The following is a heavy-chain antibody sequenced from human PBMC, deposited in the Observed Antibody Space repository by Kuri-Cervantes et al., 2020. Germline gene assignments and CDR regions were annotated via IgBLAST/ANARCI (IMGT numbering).Heavy chain of an antibody. CDR2: INPSGGST. V-gene: IGHV1-46*01. CDR3: AIATHYYDSSGPDY. Sequence: ASVKVSCKASGYTFTSYYMHWVRQAPGQGLEWMGIINPSGGSTSYAQKFQGRVTITADKSASTAYMELSGLRSEDTAVYYCAIATHYYDSSGPDYWGQGTLVTVSS. J-gene: IGHJ4*02. CDR1: GYTFTSYY. D-gene: IGHD3-22*01.